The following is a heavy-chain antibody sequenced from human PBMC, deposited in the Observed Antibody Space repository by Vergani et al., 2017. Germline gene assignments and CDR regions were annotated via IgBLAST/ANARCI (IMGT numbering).Heavy chain of an antibody. CDR3: ARGGPWYGSYFDY. Sequence: QVQLVQSGAEVKKPGASVKVSCKASGYTFTGYYMHWVRQAPGQGLEWMGWINPNSGGTNNAQKFQGRVTMTMDTSISTAYMELSRLRSDDTAVYYCARGGPWYGSYFDYWGQGTLVTVSS. D-gene: IGHD6-13*01. J-gene: IGHJ4*02. V-gene: IGHV1-2*02. CDR1: GYTFTGYY. CDR2: INPNSGGT.